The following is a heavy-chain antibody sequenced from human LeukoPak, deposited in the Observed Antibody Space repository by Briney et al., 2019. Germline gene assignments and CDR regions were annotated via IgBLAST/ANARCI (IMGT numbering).Heavy chain of an antibody. D-gene: IGHD2-2*01. J-gene: IGHJ4*02. CDR2: INHSGST. V-gene: IGHV4-34*01. CDR1: GGSFSGYY. Sequence: SETLSLTXAVYGGSFSGYYWSWIRQPPGKGLEWIGEINHSGSTNYNPSLKSRVTISVDTSKNQFSLKLSSVTAADTAVYYCARVVVVPAAYYFDYWGQGTLVTVSS. CDR3: ARVVVVPAAYYFDY.